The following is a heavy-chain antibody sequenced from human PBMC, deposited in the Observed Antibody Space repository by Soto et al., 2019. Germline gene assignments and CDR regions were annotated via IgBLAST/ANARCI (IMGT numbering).Heavy chain of an antibody. Sequence: GSVKVSCKASGYTFTIYAMHWVLQAPGQRLEWMGWINAGNGNTKYSQKFQGRVTITRDTSASTAYMELSSLRSEDTAVYYCARAFSSSGLNHFASWGQRTLVPVSS. J-gene: IGHJ4*02. CDR1: GYTFTIYA. V-gene: IGHV1-3*01. CDR3: ARAFSSSGLNHFAS. D-gene: IGHD6-13*01. CDR2: INAGNGNT.